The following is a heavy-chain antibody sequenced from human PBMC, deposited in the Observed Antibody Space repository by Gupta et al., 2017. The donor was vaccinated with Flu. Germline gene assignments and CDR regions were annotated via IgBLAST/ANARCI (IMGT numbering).Heavy chain of an antibody. CDR1: GFTFSSYA. D-gene: IGHD2-15*01. V-gene: IGHV3-23*01. J-gene: IGHJ3*02. CDR2: ISGSGGST. Sequence: EVQLLESGGGLVQPGGSLRLSCAASGFTFSSYAMSWVRQAPGKGLEWVSAISGSGGSTYYADSVKGRFTISRDNSKNTLYLQMNSLRAEDTAVYYCAKDVIVVVKTVLGAFDIWGQGTMVTVSS. CDR3: AKDVIVVVKTVLGAFDI.